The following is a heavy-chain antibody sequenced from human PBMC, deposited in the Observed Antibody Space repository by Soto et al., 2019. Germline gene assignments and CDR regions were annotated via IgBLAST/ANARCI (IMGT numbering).Heavy chain of an antibody. D-gene: IGHD4-17*01. J-gene: IGHJ6*02. CDR2: IGGSGATT. V-gene: IGHV3-23*01. CDR1: GFTFSTYA. CDR3: ANRETAVSSVGF. Sequence: PGGSLRLSCAASGFTFSTYAMSWVRQAPGKGLEWVSAIGGSGATTYYADSVKGRFTISRDNSKKTVYLQMNSLRAEDTAVYYCANRETAVSSVGFWGRGTTVTVSS.